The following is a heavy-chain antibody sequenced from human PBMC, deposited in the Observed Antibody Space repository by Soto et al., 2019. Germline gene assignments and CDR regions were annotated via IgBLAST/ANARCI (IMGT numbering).Heavy chain of an antibody. J-gene: IGHJ3*02. CDR2: IYYSGST. D-gene: IGHD4-17*01. CDR1: GGSISSYY. CDR3: ASSGDYGEYDAFDI. V-gene: IGHV4-59*08. Sequence: SETLSLTCTVSGGSISSYYWSWIRQPPGKGLEWIGYIYYSGSTNYNPSLKSRVTISVDTSKNQFSLKLSPVTAADTAVYYCASSGDYGEYDAFDIWGQGTMVTVSS.